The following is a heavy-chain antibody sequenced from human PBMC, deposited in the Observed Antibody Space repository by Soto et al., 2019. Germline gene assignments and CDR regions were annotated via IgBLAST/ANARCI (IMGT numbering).Heavy chain of an antibody. CDR3: ATGAAMVPS. CDR2: IYYSGGT. CDR1: GGSVKSGSYY. V-gene: IGHV4-61*01. Sequence: SETLSLTCTVSGGSVKSGSYYWSWIRQPPGQGLEWIGYIYYSGGTNYNPSLKSRVTISLDTSKNQFSLNLSSVTAADTAVYYCATGAAMVPSWGQGTLVTAPQ. D-gene: IGHD5-18*01. J-gene: IGHJ4*02.